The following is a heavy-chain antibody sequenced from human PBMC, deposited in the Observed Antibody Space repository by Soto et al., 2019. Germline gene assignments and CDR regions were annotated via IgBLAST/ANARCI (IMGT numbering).Heavy chain of an antibody. CDR3: ASGYGSGSFCHDY. V-gene: IGHV1-69*01. CDR2: IIPIFGTA. D-gene: IGHD3-10*01. J-gene: IGHJ4*02. CDR1: GGTFSSYA. Sequence: QVQLVQSGAEVKKPGSSVKVSCKASGGTFSSYAISWVRQAPGQGLEWMGGIIPIFGTANYAQKFQGRVTIAAGESTSTDYMELSSLGSEDTAGYYCASGYGSGSFCHDYWGQGTLVTVSS.